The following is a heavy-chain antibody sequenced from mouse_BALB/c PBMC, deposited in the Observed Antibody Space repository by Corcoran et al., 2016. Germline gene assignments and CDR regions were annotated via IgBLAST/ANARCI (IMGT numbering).Heavy chain of an antibody. J-gene: IGHJ4*01. CDR1: GYTFTDYY. CDR2: IYPGSGNT. CDR3: ARGRGHYAMDY. V-gene: IGHV1-84*02. Sequence: QIQLQQSGPELVKPGASVKLSCKASGYTFTDYYINWVKQKPGQGLEWVGWIYPGSGNTKYNEKFKGKATLTVDTSSSTAYMQLSSLTSEDTAVYFCARGRGHYAMDYWGQGTSVTVSS.